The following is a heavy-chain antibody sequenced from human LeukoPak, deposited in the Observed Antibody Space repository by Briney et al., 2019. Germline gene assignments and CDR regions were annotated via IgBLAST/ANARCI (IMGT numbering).Heavy chain of an antibody. J-gene: IGHJ6*02. Sequence: GGSLRLSCAASGFTFSSYDMHWVRQATGKGLEWVSAIGTAGDTYYPGSVKGRFTISRENAKNSLYLQMNSLRAGDTAVYYCARDLVEYRDHIAAAPRPAVDVWGQGTTVTVSS. CDR2: IGTAGDT. CDR1: GFTFSSYD. V-gene: IGHV3-13*01. CDR3: ARDLVEYRDHIAAAPRPAVDV. D-gene: IGHD6-13*01.